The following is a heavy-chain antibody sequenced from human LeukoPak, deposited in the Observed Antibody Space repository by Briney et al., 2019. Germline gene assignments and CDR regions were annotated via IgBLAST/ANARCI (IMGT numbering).Heavy chain of an antibody. V-gene: IGHV3-74*01. CDR2: INSDGSST. CDR3: VRARNGTFDS. D-gene: IGHD2-8*01. CDR1: GFTFSDYW. J-gene: IGHJ4*02. Sequence: GGSLRLSCAASGFTFSDYWMHWVRHGPGKGLVWVSGINSDGSSTTYADSVKGQFTISRDNAKNTLYPQMNSLRADDTAVYYCVRARNGTFDSWGQGTLVTVSS.